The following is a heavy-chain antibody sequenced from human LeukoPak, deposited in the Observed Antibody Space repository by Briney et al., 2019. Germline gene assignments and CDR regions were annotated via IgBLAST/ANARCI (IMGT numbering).Heavy chain of an antibody. D-gene: IGHD3-22*01. CDR3: ARDLAYYYDSSGYYSLFDY. Sequence: SETLSLTCTVSGGSISSYYWSWIRRPAGKGLEWIGRIYTSGSTNYNPPRKSRVNMLVDTSKNQFSLKLSSVTAADTAVYYCARDLAYYYDSSGYYSLFDYWGQGTLVTVSS. CDR2: IYTSGST. V-gene: IGHV4-4*07. CDR1: GGSISSYY. J-gene: IGHJ4*02.